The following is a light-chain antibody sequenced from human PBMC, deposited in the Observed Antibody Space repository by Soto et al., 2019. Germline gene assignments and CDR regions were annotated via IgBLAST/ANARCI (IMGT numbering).Light chain of an antibody. CDR2: ESS. Sequence: EIVLTQSPATLSLSPGDSATLSYRASQGVSTYLAWYQQKPGQAPRIIIYESSNRATGIAARFSGSGSGTDCTLTISSLEPEDVAVYYCQQRSNWPQTFCQGTKVDIK. CDR1: QGVSTY. J-gene: IGKJ1*01. V-gene: IGKV3-11*01. CDR3: QQRSNWPQT.